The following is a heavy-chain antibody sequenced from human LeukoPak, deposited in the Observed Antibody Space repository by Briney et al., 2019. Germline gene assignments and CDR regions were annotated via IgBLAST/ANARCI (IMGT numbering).Heavy chain of an antibody. J-gene: IGHJ3*02. Sequence: GGSLRLSCAASGFTFSSYGMHWVRQAPGKGLDWVAFLRYDGSNKYYADSVKGRFTISRDNSKNTMYLQMNSLRAEDTAVYYCAKSRITMRPAGLDIWGQGTMVTVSS. CDR2: LRYDGSNK. D-gene: IGHD3-22*01. CDR3: AKSRITMRPAGLDI. V-gene: IGHV3-30*02. CDR1: GFTFSSYG.